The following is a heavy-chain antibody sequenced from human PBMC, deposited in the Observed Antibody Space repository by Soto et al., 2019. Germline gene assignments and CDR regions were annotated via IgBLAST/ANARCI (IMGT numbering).Heavy chain of an antibody. CDR2: ISGSGGST. CDR1: GFTFSSYV. CDR3: ARAPRNPPPHDYGMDV. V-gene: IGHV3-23*01. J-gene: IGHJ6*02. Sequence: EVQLLESGGGLVQPGGSLRLSCAASGFTFSSYVMNWVRQAPGKGLEWVAAISGSGGSTYYGDSVEGRFTVSRDNTKNTLYLQMNSLRAEDTAVYYCARAPRNPPPHDYGMDVWGRGTTVTVSS.